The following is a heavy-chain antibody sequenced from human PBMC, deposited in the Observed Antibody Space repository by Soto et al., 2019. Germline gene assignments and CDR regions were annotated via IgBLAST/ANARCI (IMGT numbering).Heavy chain of an antibody. V-gene: IGHV4-39*01. J-gene: IGHJ4*02. CDR1: GGSISSSSYY. CDR3: ARRLTYYYDSSGYYYEY. Sequence: SETLSLTCTVSGGSISSSSYYWGWIRQPPGKGLEWIGSIYYSGGTYYNPSPKSRVTISVDTSKNQFSLKLSSVTAADTAVYYCARRLTYYYDSSGYYYEYWGQGTLVTVS. CDR2: IYYSGGT. D-gene: IGHD3-22*01.